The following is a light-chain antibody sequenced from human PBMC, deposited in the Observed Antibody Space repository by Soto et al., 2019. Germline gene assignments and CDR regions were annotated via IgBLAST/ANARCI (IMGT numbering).Light chain of an antibody. V-gene: IGKV1-39*01. CDR3: QQSYSTPLA. Sequence: DIQLTQSPSSLSASIGDRVTIACRASQSISNYLNWYQQKPGKAPKLLIYTASTLHSGVPSRFSGSGSDTDFTLTISSLQPEDFATYYCQQSYSTPLAFGQGTMVEIK. J-gene: IGKJ1*01. CDR1: QSISNY. CDR2: TAS.